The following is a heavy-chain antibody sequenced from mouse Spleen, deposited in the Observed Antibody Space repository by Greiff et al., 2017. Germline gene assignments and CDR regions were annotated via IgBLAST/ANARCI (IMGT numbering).Heavy chain of an antibody. CDR2: ISNLAYSI. CDR1: GFTFSDYG. V-gene: IGHV5-15*01. J-gene: IGHJ3*01. Sequence: EVQLVESGGGLVKPGGSLKLSCAASGFTFSDYGMAWVRQAPGKGPEWVAFISNLAYSIYYADTVTGRFTISRENAKNTLYLEMSSLRSEDTAMYYCARRGLASYDLGFAYWGQGTLVTVSA. CDR3: ARRGLASYDLGFAY. D-gene: IGHD2-12*01.